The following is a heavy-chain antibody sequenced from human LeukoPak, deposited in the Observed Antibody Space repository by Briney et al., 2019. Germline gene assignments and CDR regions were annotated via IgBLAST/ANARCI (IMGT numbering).Heavy chain of an antibody. J-gene: IGHJ4*02. CDR2: ISSSSSYI. CDR1: GFTFSSYS. Sequence: PGGFLRLSCAASGFTFSSYSMNWVRQAPGKGLEWVSSISSSSSYIYYADSVKGRFTISRDNAKNSLYLQMNSLRAEDTAVYYCAIPIGIAAAGTYWGQGTLVTVSS. D-gene: IGHD6-13*01. V-gene: IGHV3-21*01. CDR3: AIPIGIAAAGTY.